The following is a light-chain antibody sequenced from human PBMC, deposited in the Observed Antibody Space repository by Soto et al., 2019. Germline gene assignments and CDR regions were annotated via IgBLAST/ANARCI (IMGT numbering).Light chain of an antibody. CDR1: QSISSW. Sequence: GDRVTITCRASQSISSWLAWYQQKPGKAPKLLIYDASSLESGVPSRFSGSGSGTEFTLTISSLQPDDFATYCCQQYNSYSLTFGQGTKLEIK. CDR3: QQYNSYSLT. V-gene: IGKV1-5*01. CDR2: DAS. J-gene: IGKJ2*01.